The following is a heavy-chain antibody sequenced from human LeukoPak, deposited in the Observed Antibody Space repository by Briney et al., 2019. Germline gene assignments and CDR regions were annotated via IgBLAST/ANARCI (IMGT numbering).Heavy chain of an antibody. CDR3: ARDHSNDRFHYYDY. Sequence: GSLRLACGASEFTFSHYGILWVRQAPGQGLELVASVTTIDPRVYYAASVRGRFTIYRDTANNSVYLEMNALPAEDTGVYYCARDHSNDRFHYYDYWGQGAMVTVSS. V-gene: IGHV3-21*01. CDR1: EFTFSHYG. CDR2: VTTIDPRV. J-gene: IGHJ4*02. D-gene: IGHD6-13*01.